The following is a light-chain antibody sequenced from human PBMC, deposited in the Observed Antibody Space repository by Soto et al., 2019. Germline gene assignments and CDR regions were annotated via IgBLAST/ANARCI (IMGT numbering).Light chain of an antibody. J-gene: IGKJ3*01. CDR2: DAS. Sequence: EIVLTQSPATLSLSPGERATLSCRASQSVSSYIAWYQQKPGQAPRLLIYDASNRATGIPARFSGSGSGTDFTLTISSLEPEDSAVYYCQQRSNWPPVFGPGTKVDIK. CDR1: QSVSSY. V-gene: IGKV3-11*01. CDR3: QQRSNWPPV.